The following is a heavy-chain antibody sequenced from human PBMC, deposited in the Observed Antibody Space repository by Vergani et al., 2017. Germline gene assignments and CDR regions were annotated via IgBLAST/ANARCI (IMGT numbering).Heavy chain of an antibody. J-gene: IGHJ5*02. CDR3: ARDVGSYSGWFDP. CDR1: GGSISSSY. V-gene: IGHV4-4*07. CDR2: IYTSGST. Sequence: QVQLQESGPGLVKTSETLSLTCTVPGGSISSSYWSCIWQPAGKGLECIGRIYTSGSTKYNPSLKSRVTMSVDTSKNQFSLRLRSATAADTAMYYCARDVGSYSGWFDPWGQGTLVTVSS. D-gene: IGHD1-26*01.